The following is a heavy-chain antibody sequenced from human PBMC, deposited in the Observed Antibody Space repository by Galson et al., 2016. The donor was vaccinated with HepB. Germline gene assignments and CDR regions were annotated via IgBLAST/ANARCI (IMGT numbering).Heavy chain of an antibody. Sequence: SLRLSCAASGFTFNSHWMSWVRQAPEKGLEWVARIKEDGSEEKYVDSVKGRFTISRGNAKNLLYLQMYSLGVEDTAVYYCARVFDYALDNWGQGTLVTVSP. J-gene: IGHJ4*02. CDR3: ARVFDYALDN. CDR1: GFTFNSHW. V-gene: IGHV3-7*01. D-gene: IGHD4/OR15-4a*01. CDR2: IKEDGSEE.